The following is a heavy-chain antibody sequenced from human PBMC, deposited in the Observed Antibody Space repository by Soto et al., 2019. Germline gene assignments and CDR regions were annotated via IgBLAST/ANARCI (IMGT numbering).Heavy chain of an antibody. CDR2: IKSKTDGGTT. V-gene: IGHV3-15*01. D-gene: IGHD3-16*01. CDR1: GFTFSNAW. J-gene: IGHJ6*02. Sequence: GGSLRLSCAASGFTFSNAWMSWVRQAPGKGLEWVGRIKSKTDGGTTDYAAPVKGRFTISRDDSKNTLYLQMNSLKTEDTAVYYCTTDWGRWLQWGGMDVWGQGTTVTVSS. CDR3: TTDWGRWLQWGGMDV.